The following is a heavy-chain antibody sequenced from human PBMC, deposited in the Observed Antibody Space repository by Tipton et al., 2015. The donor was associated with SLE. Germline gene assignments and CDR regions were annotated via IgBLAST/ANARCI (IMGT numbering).Heavy chain of an antibody. J-gene: IGHJ4*02. V-gene: IGHV4-59*11. D-gene: IGHD3-22*01. Sequence: TLSLTCTVSGGSISSHYWSWIRQPPGKGLEWIGYIYYSGSTNYNPSLKSRVTISVDTSKNQFSLKLSSVTAADTAVYYCARDGGGQGYDSSGYFDYWGQGTLVTVSS. CDR3: ARDGGGQGYDSSGYFDY. CDR2: IYYSGST. CDR1: GGSISSHY.